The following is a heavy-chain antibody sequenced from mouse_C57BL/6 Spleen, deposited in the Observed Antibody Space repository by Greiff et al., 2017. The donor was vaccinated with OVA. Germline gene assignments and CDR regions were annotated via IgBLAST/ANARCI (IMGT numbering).Heavy chain of an antibody. J-gene: IGHJ4*01. D-gene: IGHD2-12*01. V-gene: IGHV1-69*01. Sequence: VQLQQPGAELVMPGASVKLSCKASGYTFTSYWMHWVKQRPGQGLEWIGEIDPSDSYTNYNQKFKGKSTLTVDKSSSTAYMQLSSLTSEDSAVYYCARLYQAMDYWGQGTSVTVSS. CDR1: GYTFTSYW. CDR2: IDPSDSYT. CDR3: ARLYQAMDY.